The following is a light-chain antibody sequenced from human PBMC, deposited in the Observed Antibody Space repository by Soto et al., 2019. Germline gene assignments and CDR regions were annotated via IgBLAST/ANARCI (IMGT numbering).Light chain of an antibody. Sequence: EIVLTQSPGTLSLSPGERATLSCRASQSLASNYLAWYQQKPGQAPRLLIYTASTRATGIPDRFSGSGSGTDFTLTISRLEPEDFAVYYCQPYESSLPSYTFGQGTKLEVK. CDR1: QSLASNY. CDR3: QPYESSLPSYT. CDR2: TAS. V-gene: IGKV3-20*01. J-gene: IGKJ2*01.